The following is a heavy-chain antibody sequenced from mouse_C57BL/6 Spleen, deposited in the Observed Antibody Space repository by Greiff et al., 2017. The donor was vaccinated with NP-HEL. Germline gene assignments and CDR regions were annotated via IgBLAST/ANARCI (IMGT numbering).Heavy chain of an antibody. D-gene: IGHD2-3*01. V-gene: IGHV5-4*01. Sequence: EVQLVESGGGLVKPGGSLKLSCAASGFTFSSYAMSWVRQTPEKRLEWVATISDGGSYTYSPDNVKGRFTISRDNAKNNLYLQMSHLKSEDTAMYYCARDRWLLRGFDYWGQGTTLTVSS. CDR2: ISDGGSYT. J-gene: IGHJ2*01. CDR1: GFTFSSYA. CDR3: ARDRWLLRGFDY.